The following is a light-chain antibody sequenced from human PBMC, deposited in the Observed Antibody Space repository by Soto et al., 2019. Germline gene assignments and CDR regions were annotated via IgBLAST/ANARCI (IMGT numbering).Light chain of an antibody. J-gene: IGKJ2*01. V-gene: IGKV1-5*01. Sequence: DIQMTQSPSTLSASVGDRVTIACRASQSIGSWLAWYQQKPGKAPNLLIYDASSLKSGVPSRFSGSGSGTELTLTISSLQPDDFATYYCQQYNSFPYTFGQGTKLEIK. CDR3: QQYNSFPYT. CDR2: DAS. CDR1: QSIGSW.